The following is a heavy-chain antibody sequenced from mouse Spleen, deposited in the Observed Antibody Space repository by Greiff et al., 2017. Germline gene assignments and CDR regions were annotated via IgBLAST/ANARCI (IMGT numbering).Heavy chain of an antibody. CDR2: IYPYNGGT. CDR3: ASPYGNQPAMDY. V-gene: IGHV1S29*02. Sequence: VQLKESGPELVKPGASVKISCKASGYTFTDYNMHWVKQSHGKSLEWIGYIYPYNGGTGYNQKFKSKATLTVDNSSSTAYMELRSLTSEDSAVYYCASPYGNQPAMDYWGQGTSVTVSS. D-gene: IGHD2-1*01. J-gene: IGHJ4*01. CDR1: GYTFTDYN.